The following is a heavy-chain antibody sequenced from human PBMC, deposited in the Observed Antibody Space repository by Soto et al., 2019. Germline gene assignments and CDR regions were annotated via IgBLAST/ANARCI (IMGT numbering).Heavy chain of an antibody. V-gene: IGHV4-34*01. D-gene: IGHD3-10*01. Sequence: QVQLQQWGAGLLKPSETLSLTCAVYGGSFSGYYWSWIRQPPGKGLEWIGEINHSGSTNYNPSHRSRVTISVDTSKNQFSLKLSSVTAADTAVYYCARIPCRGRGYFDYWGQGTLVTVSS. J-gene: IGHJ4*02. CDR3: ARIPCRGRGYFDY. CDR2: INHSGST. CDR1: GGSFSGYY.